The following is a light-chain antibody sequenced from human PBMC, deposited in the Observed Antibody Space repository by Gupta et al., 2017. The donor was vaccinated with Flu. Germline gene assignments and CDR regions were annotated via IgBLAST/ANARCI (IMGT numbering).Light chain of an antibody. Sequence: QSVLTQPHSASGTPGQIVIISCSGSSSNVGEKYVCWYQRRPGTAPKLLIYKSEQRPSGVPDRFSGSKSGTSASLVISGLRSEDEADYYCATWDDGLNNCVFGGGTKLTVL. V-gene: IGLV1-47*01. J-gene: IGLJ3*02. CDR3: ATWDDGLNNCV. CDR2: KSE. CDR1: SSNVGEKY.